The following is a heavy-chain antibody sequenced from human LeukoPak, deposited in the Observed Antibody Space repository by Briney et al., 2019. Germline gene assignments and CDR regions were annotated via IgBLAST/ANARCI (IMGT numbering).Heavy chain of an antibody. J-gene: IGHJ4*02. CDR1: GSTFSSYA. Sequence: GRSLRLSCAASGSTFSSYAMHWVRQAPGKGLEWVAVISYDGSNKYYADSVKGRFAISRDNSKNTLYLQMNSLRAEDTAVYYCARDLLELRLWGQGTLVTVSS. CDR3: ARDLLELRL. V-gene: IGHV3-30*09. D-gene: IGHD1-7*01. CDR2: ISYDGSNK.